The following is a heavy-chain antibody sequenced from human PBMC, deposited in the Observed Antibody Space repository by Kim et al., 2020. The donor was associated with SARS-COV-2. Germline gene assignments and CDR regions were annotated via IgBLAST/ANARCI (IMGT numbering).Heavy chain of an antibody. V-gene: IGHV3-33*01. Sequence: YADTVKGRITIAGDNSKNTLYLQMNSLRAEDTAVYYCARDDARLNYGMDVWGQGTTVTVSS. D-gene: IGHD2-2*01. J-gene: IGHJ6*02. CDR3: ARDDARLNYGMDV.